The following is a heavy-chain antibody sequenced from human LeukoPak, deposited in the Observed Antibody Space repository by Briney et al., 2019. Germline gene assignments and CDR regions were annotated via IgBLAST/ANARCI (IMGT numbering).Heavy chain of an antibody. Sequence: GGSLTLSCAASGFTFSSYWMHWVGHAPGRGLVWVSRINNDGRSTTYAESVMGRFTIYRDNAKNTLFLQMNSLRAEDTAVYYCVREQYHRDYYGMDVWGQGTTVTVSS. CDR1: GFTFSSYW. CDR3: VREQYHRDYYGMDV. V-gene: IGHV3-74*01. J-gene: IGHJ6*02. CDR2: INNDGRST. D-gene: IGHD2-2*01.